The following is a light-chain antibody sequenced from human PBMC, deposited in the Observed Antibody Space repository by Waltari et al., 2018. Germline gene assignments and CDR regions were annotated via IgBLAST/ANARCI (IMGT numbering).Light chain of an antibody. V-gene: IGKV1-39*01. CDR3: QQSYSIPYT. CDR2: AAS. Sequence: DIQMTQSPSSLSASVGDRVPITCRASQRISSYLNWYHQKPGKAPKLLISAASSLQGGVPSRFSGTGSGTDFSLTISSLQPEDFATYYCQQSYSIPYTFGQGTKLEIK. J-gene: IGKJ2*01. CDR1: QRISSY.